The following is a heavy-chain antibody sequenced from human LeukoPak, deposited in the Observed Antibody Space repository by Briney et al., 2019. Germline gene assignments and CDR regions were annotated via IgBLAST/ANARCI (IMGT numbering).Heavy chain of an antibody. Sequence: GGSLRLSCSASGLTFSNYAMSWVRQAPGKGLEWVSAISGSGGSTYYADSVKGRFTISRDNSKNTLYLQMNSLRAEDTAVYYCAKGPDGLLPQYFDYWGRGTLVTVSS. CDR3: AKGPDGLLPQYFDY. CDR2: ISGSGGST. J-gene: IGHJ4*02. CDR1: GLTFSNYA. D-gene: IGHD4-17*01. V-gene: IGHV3-23*01.